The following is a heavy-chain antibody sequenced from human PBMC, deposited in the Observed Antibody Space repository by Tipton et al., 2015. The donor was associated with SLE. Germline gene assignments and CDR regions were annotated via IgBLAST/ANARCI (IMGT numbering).Heavy chain of an antibody. V-gene: IGHV3-33*03. CDR1: GFTFSHYG. CDR3: ALLWGYCTSLADCDPFDF. D-gene: IGHD2-8*01. CDR2: IWYDGSNR. Sequence: SGFTFSHYGMHWVRQAPGKGLEWVALIWYDGSNRNYGDSMKGRFTISRDNSKNTLNLQMDSLRVEDTAVYYCALLWGYCTSLADCDPFDFWGQGTLVTVSS. J-gene: IGHJ4*02.